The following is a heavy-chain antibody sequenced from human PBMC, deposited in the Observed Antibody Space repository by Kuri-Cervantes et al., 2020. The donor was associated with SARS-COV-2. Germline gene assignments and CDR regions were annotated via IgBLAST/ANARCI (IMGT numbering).Heavy chain of an antibody. CDR3: AKDIGLGMGIDY. CDR1: GFTFDDYA. V-gene: IGHV3-43D*03. CDR2: ISWDGGST. Sequence: GGFLRLSCAASGFTFDDYAMHWVRQAPGKGLEWVSLISWDGGSTYYADSVKGRFTISRDNSKNSLYLQMNSLRAEDTALYYCAKDIGLGMGIDYWGQGTLVTVSS. J-gene: IGHJ4*02. D-gene: IGHD3/OR15-3a*01.